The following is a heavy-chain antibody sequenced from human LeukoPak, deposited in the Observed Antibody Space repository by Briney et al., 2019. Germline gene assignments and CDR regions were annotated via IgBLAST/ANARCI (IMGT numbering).Heavy chain of an antibody. Sequence: SETLSLTCTVSGGSISSYYWNWIRQPPGKGLEWIGNIYYSGSTNYNPSLKSRVTISVDTSKNQFSLKLSSVTAADTAVYYYARHARGNYYDSSGYYLYYFDYWGQGTLVTVSS. CDR3: ARHARGNYYDSSGYYLYYFDY. J-gene: IGHJ4*02. CDR1: GGSISSYY. CDR2: IYYSGST. V-gene: IGHV4-59*08. D-gene: IGHD3-22*01.